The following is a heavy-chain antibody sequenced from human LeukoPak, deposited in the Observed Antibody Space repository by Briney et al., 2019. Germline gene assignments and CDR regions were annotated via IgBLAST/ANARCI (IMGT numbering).Heavy chain of an antibody. J-gene: IGHJ4*02. CDR2: IYPGDSDT. CDR3: ARAVDIAMDHFDY. CDR1: GYSFTSYW. Sequence: GESLKISCKGSGYSFTSYWIGWVRQMPGKGLEWMGIIYPGDSDTRYSPSFQGRVTISADKSISTAYLQWSSLKASDTAMYYCARAVDIAMDHFDYWGQGTLVTVSS. V-gene: IGHV5-51*01. D-gene: IGHD5-18*01.